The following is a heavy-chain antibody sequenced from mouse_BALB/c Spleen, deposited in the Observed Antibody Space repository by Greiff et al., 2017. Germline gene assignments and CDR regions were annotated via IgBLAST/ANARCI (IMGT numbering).Heavy chain of an antibody. CDR3: AREAYYGNYLWFAY. Sequence: EVKLMESGGGLVQPGGSLKLSCAASGFTFSSYGMSWVRQTPDKRLELVATINSNGGSTYYPDSVKGRFTISRDNAKNTLYLQMSSLKYEDTAMYYCAREAYYGNYLWFAYWGQGTLVTVSA. V-gene: IGHV5-6-3*01. CDR2: INSNGGST. D-gene: IGHD2-10*01. J-gene: IGHJ3*01. CDR1: GFTFSSYG.